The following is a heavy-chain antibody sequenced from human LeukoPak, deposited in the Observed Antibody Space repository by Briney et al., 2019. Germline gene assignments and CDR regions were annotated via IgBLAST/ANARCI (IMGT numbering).Heavy chain of an antibody. CDR3: ARAVLAGATNIDS. J-gene: IGHJ4*02. V-gene: IGHV3-74*01. D-gene: IGHD1-26*01. CDR1: GFTFSSYW. Sequence: PGGSLRLSCAASGFTFSSYWMHWVRQAPGKGLVWVSRINSDGSSTSYADFVKGRFTISRDNAKNTLYLQMKSLRAEDTAVYYCARAVLAGATNIDSWGQGTLVTVSS. CDR2: INSDGSST.